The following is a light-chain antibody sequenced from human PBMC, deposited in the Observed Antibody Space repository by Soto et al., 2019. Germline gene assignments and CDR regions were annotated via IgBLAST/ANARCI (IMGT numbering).Light chain of an antibody. V-gene: IGLV2-11*01. Sequence: QSVLTQPRSVSGSPGQPLTISCTGTSSVVGGYNYVSWYQQYPGKVPKLMIYDVTKRPSGVPDRFSGSKSGNTASLTISALQAEDEADYYCCSHAGSYTYVFGTGTKVPVL. CDR3: CSHAGSYTYV. CDR2: DVT. CDR1: SSVVGGYNY. J-gene: IGLJ1*01.